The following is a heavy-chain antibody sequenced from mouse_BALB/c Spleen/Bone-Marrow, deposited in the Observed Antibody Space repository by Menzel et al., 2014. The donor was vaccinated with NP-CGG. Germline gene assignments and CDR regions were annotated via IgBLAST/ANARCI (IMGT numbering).Heavy chain of an antibody. CDR1: GFTFTDYY. V-gene: IGHV7-3*02. Sequence: EVKVVESGGGLVQPGGSLILSCATSGFTFTDYYMSWVRQPPGKALECLGFIRNKANGYTTDYSASVKGRFTISRDNSQSILYLQMNTLRAEDSATYYCARDAIYYDYDGSFAYWGQGTLVTVSA. CDR2: IRNKANGYTT. CDR3: ARDAIYYDYDGSFAY. J-gene: IGHJ3*01. D-gene: IGHD2-4*01.